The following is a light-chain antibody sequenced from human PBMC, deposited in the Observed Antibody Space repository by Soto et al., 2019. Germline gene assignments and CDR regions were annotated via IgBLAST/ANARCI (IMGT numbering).Light chain of an antibody. V-gene: IGKV3D-15*01. J-gene: IGKJ1*01. CDR1: QSVSSN. CDR3: QQSYTSPPWT. Sequence: EIVMTQSPATLSVSPGERATLSCRASQSVSSNLAWYQQKPGQAPRLLIYGASTRATGIPARFSGSGSGTEFTLTISSLQSEDTAIYFCQQSYTSPPWTFGQGTKVEIK. CDR2: GAS.